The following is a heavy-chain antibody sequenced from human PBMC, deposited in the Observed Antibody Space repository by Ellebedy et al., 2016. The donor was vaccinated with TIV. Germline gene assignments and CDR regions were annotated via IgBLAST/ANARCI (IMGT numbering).Heavy chain of an antibody. J-gene: IGHJ6*02. D-gene: IGHD1-26*01. CDR1: GFTFSSYA. Sequence: PGGSLRLSCAASGFTFSSYAMTWVRQAPGKGLEWVSAISGTGDRTYYADSVKGRFTISRDNSKNTVYLQMNSLRAEDTAVYHCAKKTQIWSHTEDYYYVMDVWGQGTTVTVSS. CDR3: AKKTQIWSHTEDYYYVMDV. CDR2: ISGTGDRT. V-gene: IGHV3-23*01.